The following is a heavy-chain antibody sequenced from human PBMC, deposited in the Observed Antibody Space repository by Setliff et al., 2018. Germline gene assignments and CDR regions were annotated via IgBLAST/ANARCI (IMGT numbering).Heavy chain of an antibody. V-gene: IGHV1-18*01. CDR3: ALSSLSLCSGDNCPNAFDV. Sequence: ASVKVSCKTSGYLLTSYGLTWVRQAPGQGLEWMGWISPYNGHTNSAQKLQGRVTMTTDTSTNTAYMELRSLRSDDTAMYFCALSSLSLCSGDNCPNAFDVWGQGTMVTVSS. D-gene: IGHD2-15*01. CDR1: GYLLTSYG. CDR2: ISPYNGHT. J-gene: IGHJ3*01.